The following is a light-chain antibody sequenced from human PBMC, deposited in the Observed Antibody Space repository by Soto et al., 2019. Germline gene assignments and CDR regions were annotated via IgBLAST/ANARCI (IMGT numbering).Light chain of an antibody. CDR1: QGISSY. CDR3: QQLNSYPPT. J-gene: IGKJ5*01. V-gene: IGKV1-8*01. CDR2: AAS. Sequence: AIRMTQSPSSLSASTGDRVTITCRASQGISSYLAWYQQKPGKAPKLLIYAASTLQSAVPPRFSGSGSGTDFTLTISSLQPEDFATYYCQQLNSYPPTFGQGTRLEIK.